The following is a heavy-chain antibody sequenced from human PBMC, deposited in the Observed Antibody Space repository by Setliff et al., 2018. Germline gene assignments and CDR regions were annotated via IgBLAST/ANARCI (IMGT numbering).Heavy chain of an antibody. V-gene: IGHV1-46*01. Sequence: GSVKVSCKAPGYTFTSHYMHWVRQAPGLGLEWMGTINPSSGRTSYAQKFQGRVTMTRDTSTSTAYMDMSSLRSEDTAVYYCARDVFPYHYEGAFDIWGQGTMVTVSS. CDR1: GYTFTSHY. D-gene: IGHD3-22*01. J-gene: IGHJ3*02. CDR2: INPSSGRT. CDR3: ARDVFPYHYEGAFDI.